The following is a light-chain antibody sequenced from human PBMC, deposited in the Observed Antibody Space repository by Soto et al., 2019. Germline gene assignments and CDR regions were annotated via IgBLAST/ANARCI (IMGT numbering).Light chain of an antibody. CDR1: SANTGNNH. V-gene: IGLV1-51*01. J-gene: IGLJ1*01. Sequence: QSVLAPPPSVSAAAGQKVTISCSCSSANTGNNHVSWYQQLPGTADKLLIYDNNKRPSGIPDRFSGSKSGTSDTLGITGLQTGDEADYYCGTWDTRLSVGYVFGTGTKVTVL. CDR3: GTWDTRLSVGYV. CDR2: DNN.